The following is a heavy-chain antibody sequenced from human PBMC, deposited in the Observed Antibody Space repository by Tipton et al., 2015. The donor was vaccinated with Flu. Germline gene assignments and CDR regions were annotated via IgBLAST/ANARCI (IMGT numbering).Heavy chain of an antibody. Sequence: QLVQSGPEVKKPGSSVKVSCKASGGTFSSYAISWVRQAPGQGLEWMGGIIPSFGPANYAQKFQGRVTITADESTSTAYMELSSLRSEDTAVYYCAREELLRGKYWFDPWGQGTLVTVSS. D-gene: IGHD1-26*01. J-gene: IGHJ5*02. V-gene: IGHV1-69*01. CDR1: GGTFSSYA. CDR3: AREELLRGKYWFDP. CDR2: IIPSFGPA.